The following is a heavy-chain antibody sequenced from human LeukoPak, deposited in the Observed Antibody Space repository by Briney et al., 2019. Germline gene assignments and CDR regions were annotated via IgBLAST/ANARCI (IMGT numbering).Heavy chain of an antibody. D-gene: IGHD6-13*01. CDR1: GFTFSSYA. CDR2: ISYDGSNK. V-gene: IGHV3-30*01. Sequence: GRSLRLSCAASGFTFSSYAMHWVRQAPGKGLEWVAVISYDGSNKYYADSVKGRFTISRDNSKNTLYLQMNSLRAEDTAVYYCARGRIAAAGGGPHGYYYYYMDVWGKGTTVTVSS. CDR3: ARGRIAAAGGGPHGYYYYYMDV. J-gene: IGHJ6*03.